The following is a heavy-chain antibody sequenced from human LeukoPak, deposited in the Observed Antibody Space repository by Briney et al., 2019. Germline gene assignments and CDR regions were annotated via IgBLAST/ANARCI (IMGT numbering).Heavy chain of an antibody. CDR3: ATGVYCATTTCPGYQHYYYFMDV. D-gene: IGHD2-21*01. V-gene: IGHV1-24*01. J-gene: IGHJ6*03. CDR2: FDRKNGDT. CDR1: GFTLADLS. Sequence: ASVNVSCKVSGFTLADLSMHWVGQAPGKGVEWVGGFDRKNGDTIYAQRFRGRVTLTEDTSTGTAYMDLSSLSADDTAVYYCATGVYCATTTCPGYQHYYYFMDVWGKGTTVTVSS.